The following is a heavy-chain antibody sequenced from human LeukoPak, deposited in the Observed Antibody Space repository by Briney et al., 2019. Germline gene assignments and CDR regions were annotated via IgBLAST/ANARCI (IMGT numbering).Heavy chain of an antibody. CDR2: IYSSGSA. V-gene: IGHV4-4*07. D-gene: IGHD6-19*01. CDR3: ARDVRYASGWSTPES. Sequence: SETLSLTCTVSGGSIINHYWSWIRQPAGKGLEWIGRIYSSGSANYSPPLKSRVSMSIDTSNNHFSLNLTSVTAADTALYFCARDVRYASGWSTPESWGQGTLVTVSS. CDR1: GGSIINHY. J-gene: IGHJ5*02.